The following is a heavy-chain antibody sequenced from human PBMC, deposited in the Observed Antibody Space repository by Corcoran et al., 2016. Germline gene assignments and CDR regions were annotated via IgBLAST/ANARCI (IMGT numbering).Heavy chain of an antibody. CDR1: GGSFSGYY. Sequence: QVQLQQWGAGLLKPSETLSLTCAVYGGSFSGYYWSWIRQPPGKGLEWIGEINHSGRTNYNPSLKSRVTISVDTSKTQFSLKLSSVTAADTAVYYCARSRQVRGVTYYYGMDVWGQGTTVTVSS. J-gene: IGHJ6*02. D-gene: IGHD3-10*01. CDR2: INHSGRT. CDR3: ARSRQVRGVTYYYGMDV. V-gene: IGHV4-34*01.